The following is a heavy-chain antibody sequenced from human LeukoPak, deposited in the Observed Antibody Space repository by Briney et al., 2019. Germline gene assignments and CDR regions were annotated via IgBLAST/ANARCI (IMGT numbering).Heavy chain of an antibody. Sequence: GGSLRLSCAASGFTFSSYGMHWVRQAPGKGLEWVAFIRYDGSNKYYADSVKGRFTISRDNSKNTLYLQMNSLRAEDTAVYYRAGGGSSPGDYMDVWGKGTTVTISS. D-gene: IGHD2-15*01. CDR1: GFTFSSYG. CDR2: IRYDGSNK. J-gene: IGHJ6*03. V-gene: IGHV3-30*02. CDR3: AGGGSSPGDYMDV.